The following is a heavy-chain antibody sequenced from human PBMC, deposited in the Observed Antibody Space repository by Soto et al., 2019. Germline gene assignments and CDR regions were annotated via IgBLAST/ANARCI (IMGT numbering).Heavy chain of an antibody. J-gene: IGHJ4*02. D-gene: IGHD4-4*01. Sequence: SETLSLTCTVSGGAISSGGFYWSWIRQHPGKGLEWLGYIYYSESPYYNPPLKSRLTISVDTSKNQFSLKLSSVTAADTAVYYCARGSNTTWPDFDHWGQGTLVTVPQ. V-gene: IGHV4-31*03. CDR2: IYYSESP. CDR3: ARGSNTTWPDFDH. CDR1: GGAISSGGFY.